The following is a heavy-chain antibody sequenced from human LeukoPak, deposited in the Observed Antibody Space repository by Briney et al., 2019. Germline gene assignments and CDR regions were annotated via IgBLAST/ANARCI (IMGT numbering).Heavy chain of an antibody. J-gene: IGHJ6*02. CDR3: ARDSNPETGTTYYGMDV. Sequence: PGRSLRLSCAASGFTFSSYGMHWVRQAPGKGLEWVAVIWYDGSNKYYADSVKGRFTISRDNSKNTLYLQMNSLRAEDTAVYYCARDSNPETGTTYYGMDVWGQGTTVTVSS. CDR1: GFTFSSYG. V-gene: IGHV3-33*01. CDR2: IWYDGSNK. D-gene: IGHD1-7*01.